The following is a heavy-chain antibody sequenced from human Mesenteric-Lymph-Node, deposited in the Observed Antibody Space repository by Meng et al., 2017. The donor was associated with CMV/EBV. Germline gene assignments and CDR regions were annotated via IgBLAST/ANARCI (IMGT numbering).Heavy chain of an antibody. J-gene: IGHJ5*02. CDR3: ARVLGNNWFGT. CDR2: IYYSGST. CDR1: GGSISSYY. D-gene: IGHD1-26*01. Sequence: SETLSLTCTVSGGSISSYYWSWIRQPPGKGLEWIGYIYYSGSTNYNPSLTSRVTISVNTSKNQFSLDLRSVTAADTAVYYCARVLGNNWFGTWGQGTLVTVSS. V-gene: IGHV4-59*01.